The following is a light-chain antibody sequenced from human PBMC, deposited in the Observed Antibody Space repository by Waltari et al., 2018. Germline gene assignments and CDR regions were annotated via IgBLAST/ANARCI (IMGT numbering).Light chain of an antibody. V-gene: IGKV3-15*01. CDR3: QQYNDWPPWT. Sequence: DIVLTQSPATLSLSPGERATLSCRASQHINMNLAWYQQKPGQAPRLLFYGASTRESGVPARFSGSGSGTEFTITISSLQSEDFGLYYCQQYNDWPPWTFGQGTKVE. J-gene: IGKJ1*01. CDR1: QHINMN. CDR2: GAS.